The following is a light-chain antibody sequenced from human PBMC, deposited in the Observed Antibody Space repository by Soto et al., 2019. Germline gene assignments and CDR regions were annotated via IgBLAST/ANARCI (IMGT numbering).Light chain of an antibody. Sequence: EIVLTQSPATLSLSPGERATLSCRASQSVTSYFAWYQQKPGQAPRLLIYEASNRATGIPARFSGSGSWPDFTLTIRSLEPEDFAVYYCQQRYNWHPTWPFGQGTKGEIK. V-gene: IGKV3-11*01. CDR3: QQRYNWHPTWP. J-gene: IGKJ1*01. CDR1: QSVTSY. CDR2: EAS.